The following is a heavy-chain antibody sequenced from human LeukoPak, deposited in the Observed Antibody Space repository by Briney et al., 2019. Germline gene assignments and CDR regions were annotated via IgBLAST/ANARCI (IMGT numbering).Heavy chain of an antibody. CDR3: ARDNDSRDPPHFDY. V-gene: IGHV1-8*03. CDR1: GYTFTSYD. D-gene: IGHD3-16*01. J-gene: IGHJ4*02. Sequence: ASVTVSCKASGYTFTSYDINWVRQATGQGLEWMGWMNPNSGNTGYAQKFQGRVTITRNTSISTAYMELSSLRSEDTAVYYCARDNDSRDPPHFDYWGQGTLVTVSS. CDR2: MNPNSGNT.